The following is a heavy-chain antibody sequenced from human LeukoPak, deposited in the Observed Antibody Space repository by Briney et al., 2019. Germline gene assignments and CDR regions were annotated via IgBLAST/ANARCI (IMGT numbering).Heavy chain of an antibody. CDR3: ARSYYYGSGSGPLFDY. J-gene: IGHJ4*02. D-gene: IGHD3-10*01. CDR1: GGSISSYY. V-gene: IGHV4-59*01. Sequence: SETLSLTCTVSGGSISSYYWSWIRLPPGKGLEWIGYIYYSGSTNYNPSLKSRVTISVDTSKNQFSLKLSSVTAADTAVYYCARSYYYGSGSGPLFDYWGQGTLVTVSS. CDR2: IYYSGST.